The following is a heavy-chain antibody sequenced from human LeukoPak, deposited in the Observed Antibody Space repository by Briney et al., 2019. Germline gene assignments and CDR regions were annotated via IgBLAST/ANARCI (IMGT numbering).Heavy chain of an antibody. D-gene: IGHD3-22*01. CDR2: ISYDGSNK. CDR1: GFTFSSYA. Sequence: GGSLRLSCAASGFTFSSYAMHWARQAPGKGLEWVAVISYDGSNKYYADSVKGRFTISRDNSKNTLYLQMNSLRAEDTAVYYCARAAWDYYDSSGYYYDYWGQGTLVTVSS. V-gene: IGHV3-30-3*01. CDR3: ARAAWDYYDSSGYYYDY. J-gene: IGHJ4*02.